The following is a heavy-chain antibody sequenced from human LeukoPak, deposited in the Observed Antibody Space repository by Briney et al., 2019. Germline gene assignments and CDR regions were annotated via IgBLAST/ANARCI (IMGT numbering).Heavy chain of an antibody. CDR2: INHSGST. Sequence: SETLSLTCAVYGGSFSGYYWSWIRQPPGKGLEWIGEINHSGSTNYNPSLKSRVTISVDTSKNQFSLKLSSVTAADTAVYYCARGATIFGVVQTFFDYWGQGTLVTVSS. J-gene: IGHJ4*02. CDR1: GGSFSGYY. V-gene: IGHV4-34*01. D-gene: IGHD3-3*01. CDR3: ARGATIFGVVQTFFDY.